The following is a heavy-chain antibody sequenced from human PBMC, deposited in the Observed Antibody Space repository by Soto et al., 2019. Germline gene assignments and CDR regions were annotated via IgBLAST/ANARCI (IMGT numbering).Heavy chain of an antibody. CDR1: GFTFSSYG. CDR2: ISYDGSNK. CDR3: AKPSRDGYNGGVY. J-gene: IGHJ4*02. Sequence: QVQLVESGGGVVQPGRSLRLSCEASGFTFSSYGMHWVRQAPGKGLEWVAVISYDGSNKYYADSVKGRFTISRDNSKNTLYLQMNSLRAEDTAVYYCAKPSRDGYNGGVYWGQGTLVTVSS. D-gene: IGHD5-12*01. V-gene: IGHV3-30*18.